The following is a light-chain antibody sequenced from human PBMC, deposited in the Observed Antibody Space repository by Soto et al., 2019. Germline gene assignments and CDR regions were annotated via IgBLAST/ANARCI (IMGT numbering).Light chain of an antibody. J-gene: IGLJ2*01. Sequence: QLVLTQTPSASGTPGQRITISCSGSNSNMGRNYVYWYQQVPGTAPKLLMYRNDVRPSGVPDRFTGSKSGTSASLAISGLRSEDEADYYCAVWDNSLIGVAFGGGTKVTVL. CDR2: RND. CDR1: NSNMGRNY. V-gene: IGLV1-47*01. CDR3: AVWDNSLIGVA.